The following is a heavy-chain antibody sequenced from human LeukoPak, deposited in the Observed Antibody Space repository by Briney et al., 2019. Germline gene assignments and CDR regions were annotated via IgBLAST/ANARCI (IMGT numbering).Heavy chain of an antibody. D-gene: IGHD6-13*01. J-gene: IGHJ4*02. CDR3: ARDRGVVGSSWPYYFDY. V-gene: IGHV1-69*05. CDR2: IIPIFGTA. Sequence: GSSVKVSCKAYGGTFSSDAISWVRQAPGQGLEWMGRIIPIFGTANYAQKFQGRVTITTDESTSTAYMELSSLRSEDTAVYYCARDRGVVGSSWPYYFDYWGQGTLVTVSS. CDR1: GGTFSSDA.